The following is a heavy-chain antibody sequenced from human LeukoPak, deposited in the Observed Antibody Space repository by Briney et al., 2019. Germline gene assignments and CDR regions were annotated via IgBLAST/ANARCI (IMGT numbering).Heavy chain of an antibody. CDR2: IYPGDSDT. V-gene: IGHV5-51*01. CDR3: ARTYDFWSGYDPYYFDY. D-gene: IGHD3-3*01. J-gene: IGHJ4*02. CDR1: GYSFTSYW. Sequence: GESLKISCKGSGYSFTSYWIGWVRQMPGKGLGWMGIIYPGDSDTRYSPSFQGQVTISADKSISTAYLQWSSLKASDTAMYYCARTYDFWSGYDPYYFDYWGQGTLVTASS.